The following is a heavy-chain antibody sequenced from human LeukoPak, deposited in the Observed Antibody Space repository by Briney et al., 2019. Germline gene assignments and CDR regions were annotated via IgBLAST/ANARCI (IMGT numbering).Heavy chain of an antibody. V-gene: IGHV1-18*01. D-gene: IGHD3-22*01. CDR1: GYTLSNYG. CDR3: ARHVTYYYDSGGYYYGY. J-gene: IGHJ4*02. Sequence: GASVTVSFMASGYTLSNYGISWVRQAPGQGLEWMGWITAYSGKTNYAQKLQGRVTMTTDTSTSTAYMELRSLRSDDTAVYYCARHVTYYYDSGGYYYGYWGQGTLVTVSS. CDR2: ITAYSGKT.